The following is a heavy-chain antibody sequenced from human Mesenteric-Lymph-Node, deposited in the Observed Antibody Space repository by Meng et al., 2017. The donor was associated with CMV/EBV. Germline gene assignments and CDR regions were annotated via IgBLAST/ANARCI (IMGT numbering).Heavy chain of an antibody. CDR1: GGSVSSGNYY. D-gene: IGHD1-26*01. Sequence: GSLRLSCIVSGGSVSSGNYYWSWIRQPPGKGLEWIGYIYYKGSTSYNPSLKSRVTISLDTSKNQFSLKLTSVTAADTAVYYCARQYSTSFLYFDYWGQGTLVTVSS. CDR2: IYYKGST. J-gene: IGHJ4*02. CDR3: ARQYSTSFLYFDY. V-gene: IGHV4-61*01.